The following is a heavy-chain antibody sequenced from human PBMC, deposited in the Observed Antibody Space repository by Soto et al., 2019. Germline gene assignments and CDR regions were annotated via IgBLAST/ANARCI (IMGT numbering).Heavy chain of an antibody. Sequence: QVQLVESGGGVVQPGRSLRLSCAASGFTFSSYGMHWVRQAPGKGLEWVAVISYDGSNKYYADSVKGRFTISRDNSKNTLYLQMNSLRAEDTAVYYCAKDHRSGGYGYWGQGTLVTVSS. CDR1: GFTFSSYG. D-gene: IGHD1-26*01. CDR3: AKDHRSGGYGY. V-gene: IGHV3-30*18. CDR2: ISYDGSNK. J-gene: IGHJ4*02.